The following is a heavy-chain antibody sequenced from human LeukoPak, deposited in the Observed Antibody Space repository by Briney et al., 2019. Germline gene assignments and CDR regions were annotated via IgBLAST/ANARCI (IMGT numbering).Heavy chain of an antibody. J-gene: IGHJ4*02. V-gene: IGHV3-21*01. D-gene: IGHD1-26*01. CDR1: GFTFSSYS. CDR3: ASLVSGSYGDFDY. CDR2: ISSSGSYI. Sequence: GGSLRLSCAASGFTFSSYSMNWVRQAPGKGLEWVSSISSSGSYIYYADSVKGRFTISRDNAKNSLYLQMNSLRAEDTAVYYCASLVSGSYGDFDYWGQGTLVTVSS.